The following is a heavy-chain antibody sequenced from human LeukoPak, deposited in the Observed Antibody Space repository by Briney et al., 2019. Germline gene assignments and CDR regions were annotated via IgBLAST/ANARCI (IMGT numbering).Heavy chain of an antibody. J-gene: IGHJ4*02. D-gene: IGHD1-1*01. CDR2: IYYRGNT. CDR1: GDSVSINY. CDR3: ARAGNNWSFDY. V-gene: IGHV4-59*02. Sequence: ASETLSLTCTVSGDSVSINYWSWIRQPPGKGLEWIGYIYYRGNTNYNPSLKSRVTMAVDTSKNQFSLKVSSVTAADTAVYYCARAGNNWSFDYWGQGTLVTVSS.